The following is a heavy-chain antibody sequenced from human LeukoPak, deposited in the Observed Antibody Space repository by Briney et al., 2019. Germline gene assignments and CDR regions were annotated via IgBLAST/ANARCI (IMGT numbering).Heavy chain of an antibody. CDR3: ARGAGYKLYYFDY. V-gene: IGHV3-66*01. J-gene: IGHJ4*02. CDR2: IHAGGNP. CDR1: GFTVSSNY. D-gene: IGHD5-24*01. Sequence: GGSLRLSCAVSGFTVSSNYMTWVRQAPGKGLEWVSVIHAGGNPYYADSVKGRFTISKDISRNTVYLQMNSLRAEDTAVYYCARGAGYKLYYFDYWGQGTLVTVFS.